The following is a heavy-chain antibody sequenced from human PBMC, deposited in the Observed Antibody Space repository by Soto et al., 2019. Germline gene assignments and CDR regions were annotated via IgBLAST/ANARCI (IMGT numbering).Heavy chain of an antibody. J-gene: IGHJ6*02. Sequence: GGSLRLSCAASGFTFSSYSMNWVRQAPGKGLEWVSSISSSSSYIYYADSVKGRFTISRDNAKNSLYLQMNSLRAEDTAVYYCARDPTRYIAAAPKYGMDVWGQGTTVTVSS. CDR3: ARDPTRYIAAAPKYGMDV. CDR2: ISSSSSYI. CDR1: GFTFSSYS. V-gene: IGHV3-21*01. D-gene: IGHD6-13*01.